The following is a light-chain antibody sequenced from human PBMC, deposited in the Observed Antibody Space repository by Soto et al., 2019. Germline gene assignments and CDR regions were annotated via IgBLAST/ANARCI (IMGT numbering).Light chain of an antibody. J-gene: IGKJ1*01. CDR2: GAS. Sequence: IQMTQSPSSLSASVGDRVTISCRASQGIRSDLAWYQQKPGKVPKLLIYGASKLESGVPSRFSGSGFGTDFTLTISSLQHEDFATYYCLQDYTFPWAFGEGPKVEIK. V-gene: IGKV1-6*01. CDR1: QGIRSD. CDR3: LQDYTFPWA.